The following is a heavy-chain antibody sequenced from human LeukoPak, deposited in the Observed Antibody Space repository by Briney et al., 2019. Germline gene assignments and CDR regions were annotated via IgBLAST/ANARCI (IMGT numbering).Heavy chain of an antibody. Sequence: EASVKVSCKASGYTFTSYGTSWVRQAPGQGLEWMGWISAYNGNTNYAQKLQGRVTMTTDTSTSTAYMELRSLRSDDTAVYYCARGSPYYDILTGYQKDAFDIWGQGTMVTVSS. V-gene: IGHV1-18*01. CDR1: GYTFTSYG. D-gene: IGHD3-9*01. J-gene: IGHJ3*02. CDR2: ISAYNGNT. CDR3: ARGSPYYDILTGYQKDAFDI.